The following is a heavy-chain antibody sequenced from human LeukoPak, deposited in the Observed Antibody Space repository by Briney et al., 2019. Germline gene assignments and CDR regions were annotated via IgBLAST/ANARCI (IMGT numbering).Heavy chain of an antibody. Sequence: GGSLRLSCAASGFTCSSYAMSWVRQAPARGLEWVSALSGSGGSTYYADSVKGRFTISRDNSKNTLYLQMNSLRAEDTAVYYCANYYYDSSGYYPLDYWGQGTLVTVSS. CDR3: ANYYYDSSGYYPLDY. CDR1: GFTCSSYA. V-gene: IGHV3-23*01. CDR2: LSGSGGST. D-gene: IGHD3-22*01. J-gene: IGHJ4*02.